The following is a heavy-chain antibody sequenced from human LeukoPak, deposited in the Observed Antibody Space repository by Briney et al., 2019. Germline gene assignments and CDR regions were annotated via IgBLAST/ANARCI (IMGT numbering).Heavy chain of an antibody. V-gene: IGHV1-8*01. J-gene: IGHJ4*02. D-gene: IGHD1-26*01. CDR1: GYTFTSYD. CDR2: MNPNSGNT. CDR3: ARGGEKVGATMDY. Sequence: ASVKVSCKASGYTFTSYDINWVRQATGQGLEWMGWMNPNSGNTGYAQKFQGRVNMTRNTTISTAYRELSRLRSEGTAVYYCARGGEKVGATMDYWGQGTLVTVSS.